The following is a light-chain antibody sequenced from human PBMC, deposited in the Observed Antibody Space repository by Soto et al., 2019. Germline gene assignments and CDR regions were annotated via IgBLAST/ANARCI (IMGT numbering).Light chain of an antibody. CDR3: SSYTTSTTVV. CDR2: EVS. Sequence: QSVLTQPASVFGSPGQSITFSCTGTSSDVGGYNFVSWYQQHPGKAPKLMIYEVSSRPSGVSNRFSGSKSGNTASLTISGLQNEDEADYYCSSYTTSTTVVFGTGTKVTV. CDR1: SSDVGGYNF. J-gene: IGLJ1*01. V-gene: IGLV2-14*03.